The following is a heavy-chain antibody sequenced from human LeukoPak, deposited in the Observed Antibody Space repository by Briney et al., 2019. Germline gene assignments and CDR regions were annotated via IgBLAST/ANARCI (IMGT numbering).Heavy chain of an antibody. Sequence: GGSLRLSCAASGFTVSTNFMAWVRQAPGKGLEWLSVIHSGGSSEYADSVKGRFTIPRDTSKNTVYLQMNSLRAEDTAVYYCARDHLYDSSGFPYDAFDIWGQGTMVTVSS. J-gene: IGHJ3*02. V-gene: IGHV3-53*01. D-gene: IGHD3-22*01. CDR3: ARDHLYDSSGFPYDAFDI. CDR2: IHSGGSS. CDR1: GFTVSTNF.